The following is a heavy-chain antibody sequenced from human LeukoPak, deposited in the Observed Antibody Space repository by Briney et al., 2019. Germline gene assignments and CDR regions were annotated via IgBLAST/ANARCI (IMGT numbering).Heavy chain of an antibody. CDR3: ARDREYGEGVFEY. V-gene: IGHV1-2*02. CDR1: GYTFTDYY. D-gene: IGHD4-17*01. J-gene: IGHJ4*02. CDR2: INPNSGGT. Sequence: ASVKVSCKTSGYTFTDYYIHWVRQAPGQGLEWMGWINPNSGGTNFAQKFQGRVTMTRDTSISAAYMELSRLRSDDTAIYYCARDREYGEGVFEYWGQGPLATVSS.